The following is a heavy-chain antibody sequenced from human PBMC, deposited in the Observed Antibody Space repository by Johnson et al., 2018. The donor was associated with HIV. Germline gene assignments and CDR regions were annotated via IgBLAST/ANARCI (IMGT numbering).Heavy chain of an antibody. Sequence: VESGGGVVQPGRSLRLSCAASRFTFSSYGMHWVRQAPGKGLEWVAVISYDGGNKYYADSVKGRFTISRDNSKNTLYLQMNSLRAEDTAVYYCAKDEALGWELDPDAFDIWGQGTMVTVSS. CDR2: ISYDGGNK. CDR3: AKDEALGWELDPDAFDI. D-gene: IGHD1-26*01. J-gene: IGHJ3*02. CDR1: RFTFSSYG. V-gene: IGHV3-30*18.